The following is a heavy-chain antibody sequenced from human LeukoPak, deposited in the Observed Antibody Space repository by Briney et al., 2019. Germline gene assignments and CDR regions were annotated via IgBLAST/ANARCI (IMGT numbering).Heavy chain of an antibody. Sequence: PSETLSLTCTVSGGSISPYYWSWIRQPPGKGLEWIGYIFYTGSGSTSHNPSLKSRVTISVDTSKNQFSLKLSSVTAADTAVYNCASGTPIKGYSRAKLQWPRDYWGQGTLVTVSS. CDR1: GGSISPYY. CDR2: IFYTGSGST. D-gene: IGHD6-19*01. V-gene: IGHV4-59*12. J-gene: IGHJ4*02. CDR3: ASGTPIKGYSRAKLQWPRDY.